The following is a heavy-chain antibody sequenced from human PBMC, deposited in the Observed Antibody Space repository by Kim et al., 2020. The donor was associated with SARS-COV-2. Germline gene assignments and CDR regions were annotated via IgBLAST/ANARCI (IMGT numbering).Heavy chain of an antibody. Sequence: NPSLKSRVTISVDTSKNQFSLKLSSVTAADTAVYYCASELLDYGGNTPDYWGQGTLVTVSS. D-gene: IGHD4-17*01. V-gene: IGHV4-39*01. J-gene: IGHJ4*02. CDR3: ASELLDYGGNTPDY.